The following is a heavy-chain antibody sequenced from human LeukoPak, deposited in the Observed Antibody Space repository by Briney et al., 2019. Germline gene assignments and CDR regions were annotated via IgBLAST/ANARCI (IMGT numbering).Heavy chain of an antibody. V-gene: IGHV3-23*01. CDR1: GFTFSSYA. Sequence: GGSLRLSCAASGFTFSSYAMTWVRQAPGKGLEWVSAISDRGGSTYYADSVKGRFTISRDNSKNTVYLQMNSLRAEDTAIYYCAKRWSWIDHWGRGTLVTVSS. J-gene: IGHJ4*02. CDR3: AKRWSWIDH. CDR2: ISDRGGST. D-gene: IGHD1-26*01.